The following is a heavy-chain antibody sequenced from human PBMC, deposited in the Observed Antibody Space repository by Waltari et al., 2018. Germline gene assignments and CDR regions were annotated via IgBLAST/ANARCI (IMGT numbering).Heavy chain of an antibody. CDR1: GYTFTSYD. Sequence: QVQLVQSGAAVKKPGASVKVSCKASGYTFTSYDINWVRQATGQGLEWMGWMNPNSGNTGYAQKFQGRVTITRNTSISTAYMELSSLRSEDTAVYYCARERVTGTTPFFDYWGQGTLVTVSS. CDR2: MNPNSGNT. CDR3: ARERVTGTTPFFDY. V-gene: IGHV1-8*03. J-gene: IGHJ4*02. D-gene: IGHD1-20*01.